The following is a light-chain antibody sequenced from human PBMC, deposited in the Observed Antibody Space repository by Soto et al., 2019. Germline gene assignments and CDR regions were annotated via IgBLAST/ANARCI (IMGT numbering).Light chain of an antibody. CDR2: WAS. J-gene: IGKJ3*01. Sequence: DIVMTQSPGPLAVSLGERATINCKSSQSVLYSSNNKNYLAWYQQKPGQPPKLLIYWASTRESGVPDRFSGSGSGTDFTLTISSLQAEDVAVYYCQQYYSTPFTFGPGTKVDIK. CDR1: QSVLYSSNNKNY. V-gene: IGKV4-1*01. CDR3: QQYYSTPFT.